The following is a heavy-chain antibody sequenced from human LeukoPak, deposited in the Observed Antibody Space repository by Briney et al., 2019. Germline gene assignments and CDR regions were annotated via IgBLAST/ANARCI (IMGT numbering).Heavy chain of an antibody. CDR2: INHDGSGK. CDR3: ARETFCTSTRCPIGDHFDY. D-gene: IGHD2-2*01. CDR1: GFTFSIFW. J-gene: IGHJ4*02. V-gene: IGHV3-7*01. Sequence: GGSLRLSCAASGFTFSIFWMSWVRQAPGKGLEWVAVINHDGSGKYYVDSVKGRFTISRDNAKNSLYLQMNSLRSEDTAVYYCARETFCTSTRCPIGDHFDYWGQGTLVTVSS.